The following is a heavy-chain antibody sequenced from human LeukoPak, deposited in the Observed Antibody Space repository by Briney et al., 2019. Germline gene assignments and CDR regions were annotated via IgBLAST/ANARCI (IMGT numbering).Heavy chain of an antibody. CDR3: ARETTIFGVVNPFDY. CDR2: IYHSGST. D-gene: IGHD3-3*01. CDR1: GYSINSGYY. Sequence: PSETLSPTCTVSGYSINSGYYWGWIRQPPGKGLEWIGSIYHSGSTYYNPSLKSRVTISVDTSKNQFSLKLSSVTAADTAVYYCARETTIFGVVNPFDYWGQGTLVTVSS. J-gene: IGHJ4*02. V-gene: IGHV4-38-2*02.